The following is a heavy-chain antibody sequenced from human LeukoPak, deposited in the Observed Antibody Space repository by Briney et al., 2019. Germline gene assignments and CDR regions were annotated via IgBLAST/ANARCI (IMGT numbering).Heavy chain of an antibody. V-gene: IGHV3-30*18. CDR2: ISYDGSNK. CDR3: AKNFGYYYDSSGYYFPPVDY. J-gene: IGHJ4*02. CDR1: GFTFRDYS. Sequence: GGSLRLSCAASGFTFRDYSLNWVRQAPGKGLEWVAVISYDGSNKYYADSVKGRFTISRDNSKNTLYLQMNSLRAEDTAVYYCAKNFGYYYDSSGYYFPPVDYWGQGTLVTVSS. D-gene: IGHD3-22*01.